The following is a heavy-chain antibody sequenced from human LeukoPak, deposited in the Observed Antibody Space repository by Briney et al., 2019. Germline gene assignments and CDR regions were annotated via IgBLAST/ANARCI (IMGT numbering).Heavy chain of an antibody. CDR1: GFTFSSYE. J-gene: IGHJ5*02. CDR3: ARAAGMGSGWIRYNWFDP. Sequence: GGSLRLSCAASGFTFSSYEMNWVRQAPGKGLEWVSYICSSGSTIYYADSVKGRFTISRDNAKNSLYLQMNSLRAEDTAVYYCARAAGMGSGWIRYNWFDPWGQGTLVTVSS. CDR2: ICSSGSTI. V-gene: IGHV3-48*03. D-gene: IGHD6-19*01.